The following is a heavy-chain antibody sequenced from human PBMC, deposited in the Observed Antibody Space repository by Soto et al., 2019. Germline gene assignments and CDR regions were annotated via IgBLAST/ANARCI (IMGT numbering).Heavy chain of an antibody. CDR1: GFTFSSYG. CDR3: AKDHKAIVVPAATHLRVPYYMDV. D-gene: IGHD2-2*01. J-gene: IGHJ6*03. V-gene: IGHV3-30*18. Sequence: GSLRLSCAASGFTFSSYGMHWVRQAPGKGLEWVAVISYDGSNKYYADSVKGRFTISRDNSKNTLYLQMNSLRAEDTAVYYCAKDHKAIVVPAATHLRVPYYMDVWGKGTTVTVSS. CDR2: ISYDGSNK.